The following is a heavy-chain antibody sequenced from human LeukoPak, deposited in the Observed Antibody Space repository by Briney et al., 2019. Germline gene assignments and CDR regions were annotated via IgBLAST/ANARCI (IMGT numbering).Heavy chain of an antibody. J-gene: IGHJ6*02. CDR2: ISGSGGST. CDR1: GFTFSSYA. CDR3: AKVKALITIFGVVPPWGMDV. V-gene: IGHV3-23*01. Sequence: GGSLRPSCAASGFTFSSYAMSWVRQAPGKGLEWVSAISGSGGSTYYADSVKGRFTISRDNSKNTLYLQMNSLRAEDTAVYYCAKVKALITIFGVVPPWGMDVWGQGTTVTVSS. D-gene: IGHD3-3*01.